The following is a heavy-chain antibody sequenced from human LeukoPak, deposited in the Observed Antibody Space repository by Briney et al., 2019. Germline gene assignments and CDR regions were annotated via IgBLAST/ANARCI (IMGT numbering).Heavy chain of an antibody. J-gene: IGHJ4*02. CDR1: GYTFTDYA. V-gene: IGHV1-3*01. CDR2: INAGNGDT. Sequence: GASVKVSCKASGYTFTDYAIHWVRQAPGQRLEWMGWINAGNGDTKYSQKFQGRVTITRDTSASTAYMEVSSLKASDTAMYYCARFRYSYGSLNSPLFDYWGQGTLVTVSS. CDR3: ARFRYSYGSLNSPLFDY. D-gene: IGHD5-18*01.